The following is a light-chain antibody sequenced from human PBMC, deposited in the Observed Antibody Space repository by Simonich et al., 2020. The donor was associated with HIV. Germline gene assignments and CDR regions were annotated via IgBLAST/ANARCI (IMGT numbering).Light chain of an antibody. J-gene: IGKJ1*01. V-gene: IGKV3-15*01. CDR3: QQYNDWPPWT. CDR2: GAS. CDR1: QSVSSN. Sequence: EIVLTQSPATLSLSPGDRATLSCRASQSVSSNVAWYQQRPGQAPRLLIYGASTRATGIPARFSGIGAGTEFTLTINSMQSEDFAVYYCQQYNDWPPWTFGQGTKVEIK.